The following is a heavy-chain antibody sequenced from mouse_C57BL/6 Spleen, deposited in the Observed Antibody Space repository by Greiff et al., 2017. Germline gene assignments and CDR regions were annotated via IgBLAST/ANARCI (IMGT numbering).Heavy chain of an antibody. J-gene: IGHJ3*01. V-gene: IGHV1-82*01. CDR1: GYAFSSSW. CDR3: ARSDSSGYSAY. CDR2: IYPGDGDT. Sequence: VKLMESGPELVKPGASVKISCKASGYAFSSSWMNWVKQRPGKGLEWIGRIYPGDGDTNNNGKFKGKATLTADKSSSTAYMQLSSLTSEDSAVYFCARSDSSGYSAYWGQGTLVTVSA. D-gene: IGHD3-2*02.